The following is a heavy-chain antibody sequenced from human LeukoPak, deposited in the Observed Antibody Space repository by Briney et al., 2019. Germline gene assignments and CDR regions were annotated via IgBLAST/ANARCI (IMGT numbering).Heavy chain of an antibody. V-gene: IGHV3-21*01. CDR3: ARDLYYYGSGSYYNMPYCYGMDV. CDR1: GFAFSSYS. CDR2: ISSSSSYI. D-gene: IGHD3-10*01. J-gene: IGHJ6*04. Sequence: PGGSLRLSCAASGFAFSSYSMNWVRQAPGKGLEWVSSISSSSSYIYYADSVKGRFTISRDNAKSSLYLQMNSLRAEDTAVYYCARDLYYYGSGSYYNMPYCYGMDVWGKGTTVTVSS.